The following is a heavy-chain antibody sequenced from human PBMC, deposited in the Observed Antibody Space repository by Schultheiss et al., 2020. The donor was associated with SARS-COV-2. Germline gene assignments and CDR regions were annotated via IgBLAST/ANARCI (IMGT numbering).Heavy chain of an antibody. CDR1: GGSISSYY. V-gene: IGHV4-59*01. J-gene: IGHJ4*02. CDR3: AREPDLHGYSSSWPDY. D-gene: IGHD6-13*01. Sequence: SETLSLTCTVSGGSISSYYWSWIRQHPGKGLEWIGYIYYSGSTYYNPSLKSRGTISVDTSKNQFSLKLSSVTAADTAVYYCAREPDLHGYSSSWPDYWGQGTLVTVSS. CDR2: IYYSGST.